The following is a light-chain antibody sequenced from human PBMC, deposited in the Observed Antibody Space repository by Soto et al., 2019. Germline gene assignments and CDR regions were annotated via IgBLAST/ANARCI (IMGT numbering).Light chain of an antibody. Sequence: EVVLTQSPATLSLSPGDTATLSCGASQSVSSSLAWYQQKPXXAPRLLIYDASGRATGIPARFRGSGSGTDFTLTISRLEPEDFAVSYCDHRGNGITFGQRTRLDIK. CDR2: DAS. V-gene: IGKV3-11*01. CDR3: DHRGNGIT. CDR1: QSVSSS. J-gene: IGKJ5*01.